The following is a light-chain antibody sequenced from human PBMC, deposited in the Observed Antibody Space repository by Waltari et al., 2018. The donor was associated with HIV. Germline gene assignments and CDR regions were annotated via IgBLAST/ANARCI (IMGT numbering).Light chain of an antibody. CDR1: SSNIGSKT. J-gene: IGLJ3*02. Sequence: QSVLTQPPSASGNPGQRITISCSGGSSNIGSKTVNWYQKLPGTAPKLLIYSNNQRPSGVPDRFSGSKSGTSASLAISGLQAEDEADYYCAAWDDSLNGRNWVFGGGTKLTVL. CDR2: SNN. CDR3: AAWDDSLNGRNWV. V-gene: IGLV1-44*01.